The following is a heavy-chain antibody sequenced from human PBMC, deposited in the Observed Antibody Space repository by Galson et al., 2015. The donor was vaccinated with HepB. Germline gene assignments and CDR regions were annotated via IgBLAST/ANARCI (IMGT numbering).Heavy chain of an antibody. J-gene: IGHJ3*02. CDR1: GFSLSTSGMC. D-gene: IGHD4-17*01. CDR2: IDWDDDK. V-gene: IGHV2-70*01. CDR3: ARSLLNRIIDYGDLDDAFDI. Sequence: ALVKPTQTLTLTCTFSGFSLSTSGMCVSWIRQPPGKALEWLALIDWDDDKYYSTSLKTRLTISKDTSKNQVVLTMTNMDPVDTATYYCARSLLNRIIDYGDLDDAFDIWGQGTMVTVSS.